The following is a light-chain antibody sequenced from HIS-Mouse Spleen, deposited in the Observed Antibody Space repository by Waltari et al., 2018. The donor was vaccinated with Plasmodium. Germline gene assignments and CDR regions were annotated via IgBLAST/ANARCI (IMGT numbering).Light chain of an antibody. CDR1: RLTSYY. V-gene: IGLV3-19*01. CDR3: NSRDSSGNHQV. CDR2: GKN. J-gene: IGLJ3*02. Sequence: SSELTQDPAVSVALGQTVRITCPGDRLTSYYARWYQQKPGQAPVLVIYGKNNRPSGIPDRFSGSSSGNTASLTITGAQAEDEADYYCNSRDSSGNHQVFGGGTKLTVL.